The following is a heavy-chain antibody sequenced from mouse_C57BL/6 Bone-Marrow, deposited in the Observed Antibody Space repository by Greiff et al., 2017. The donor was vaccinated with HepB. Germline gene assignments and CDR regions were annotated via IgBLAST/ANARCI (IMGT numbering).Heavy chain of an antibody. CDR2: IYPRDGST. CDR3: AREDEIYYDYDYYAMDY. V-gene: IGHV1-78*01. CDR1: GYTFTDHT. D-gene: IGHD2-4*01. Sequence: VKLQESDAELVKPGASVKISCKVSGYTFTDHTIHWMKQRPEQGLEWIGYIYPRDGSTKYNEKFKGKATLTADKSSSTAYMQLNSLTSEDSAVYFCAREDEIYYDYDYYAMDYWGQGTSVTVSS. J-gene: IGHJ4*01.